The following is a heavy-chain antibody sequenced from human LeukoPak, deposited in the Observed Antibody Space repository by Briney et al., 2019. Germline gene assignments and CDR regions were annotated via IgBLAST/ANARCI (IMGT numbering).Heavy chain of an antibody. CDR2: MNPNSGNT. Sequence: ASVKVSCKASGYTFTSYDINWVRQATGQGLEWMGWMNPNSGNTGYAQKFQGRVTITRNTSISTAYMELSSLRSEDTAVYYCATDLGNWNDAAFDYWGQGTLVTVSS. V-gene: IGHV1-8*03. CDR3: ATDLGNWNDAAFDY. D-gene: IGHD1-1*01. CDR1: GYTFTSYD. J-gene: IGHJ4*02.